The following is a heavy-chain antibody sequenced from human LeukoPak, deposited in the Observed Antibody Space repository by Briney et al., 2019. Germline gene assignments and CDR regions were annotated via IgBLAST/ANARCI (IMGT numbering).Heavy chain of an antibody. J-gene: IGHJ4*02. CDR2: ISGSGGST. CDR3: AKGDRYCSGGSCYSRYFDY. D-gene: IGHD2-15*01. V-gene: IGHV3-23*01. CDR1: GFTFSSYA. Sequence: PGGSLRLSCAASGFTFSSYAMSWVRQAPGKGLEWVSAISGSGGSTYYADSVKGRFTISRGNSKNTLYLQMNSLRAEDTAVYYCAKGDRYCSGGSCYSRYFDYWGQGTLVTVSS.